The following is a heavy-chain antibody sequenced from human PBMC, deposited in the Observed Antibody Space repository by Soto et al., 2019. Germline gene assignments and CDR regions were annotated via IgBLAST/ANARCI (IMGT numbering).Heavy chain of an antibody. CDR3: AIRPGFQEWPYYFDY. CDR1: GYSFTSYW. Sequence: GESLKISCKGSGYSFTSYWIGWVRQMPGKGLEWMGIIYPGDSDTRYSPSFQGQVTISADKSINTAYLQWSSLKASDTAMYYCAIRPGFQEWPYYFDYRGQGTLVTVS. V-gene: IGHV5-51*01. CDR2: IYPGDSDT. J-gene: IGHJ4*02. D-gene: IGHD3-3*01.